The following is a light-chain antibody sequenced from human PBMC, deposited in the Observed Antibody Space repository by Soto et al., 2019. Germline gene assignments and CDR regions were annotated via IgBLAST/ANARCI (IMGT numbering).Light chain of an antibody. J-gene: IGKJ2*01. V-gene: IGKV3-20*01. CDR3: QQYGSSPYT. Sequence: EIVLTQSPGTLSLSPGERATLSCRASQSVSSSYLAWYQQKPGQAPRLLICDASSRATGIPDRFSGSGSGKDFTLTISRLEHEDVAVYYCQQYGSSPYTFGQGTKLEIK. CDR2: DAS. CDR1: QSVSSSY.